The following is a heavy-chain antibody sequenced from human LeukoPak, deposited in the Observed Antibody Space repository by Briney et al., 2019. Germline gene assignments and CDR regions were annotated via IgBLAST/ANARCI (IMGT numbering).Heavy chain of an antibody. CDR1: GGSFSDYS. CDR3: ARGGICSGGSCYSPY. J-gene: IGHJ4*02. V-gene: IGHV4-34*01. CDR2: INHGGST. Sequence: SETLSLTCAVYGGSFSDYSWSWIRQPPGKGLEWIGEINHGGSTNYNPSLKSRVTISVDTSKNQFSLKLSSVTAADTAVYYCARGGICSGGSCYSPYWGQGTLVTVSS. D-gene: IGHD2-15*01.